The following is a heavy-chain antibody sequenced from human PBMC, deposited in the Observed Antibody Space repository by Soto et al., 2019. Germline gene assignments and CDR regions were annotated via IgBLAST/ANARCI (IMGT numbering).Heavy chain of an antibody. V-gene: IGHV4-4*02. CDR3: GRYRGTHCYFDY. Sequence: SETLSLTCAVSGGSISSSNWWCWVRHPPGKGLEWIGENYHSGSTNYNPSLKSRVTISVDKTKNQFSLKLGSVTAADTGVYYFGRYRGTHCYFDYWGPGLLVTVSS. CDR1: GGSISSSNW. D-gene: IGHD1-26*01. CDR2: NYHSGST. J-gene: IGHJ4*02.